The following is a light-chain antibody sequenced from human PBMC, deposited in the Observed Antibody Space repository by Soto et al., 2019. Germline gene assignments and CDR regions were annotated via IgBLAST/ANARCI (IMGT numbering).Light chain of an antibody. J-gene: IGKJ5*01. CDR1: QSISRSY. Sequence: EIVFTQSPGTLSLSPGERATLSCRASQSISRSYFAWYQQKPGQAPRLIVYGVSSRETEVPDRFSGSGAGTECTLTISSLEPEDFAVYYCQQRSNSTITFGQGTRLEIK. CDR2: GVS. V-gene: IGKV3D-20*02. CDR3: QQRSNSTIT.